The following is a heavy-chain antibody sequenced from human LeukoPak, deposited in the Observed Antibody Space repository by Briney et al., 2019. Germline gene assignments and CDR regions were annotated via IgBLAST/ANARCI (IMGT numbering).Heavy chain of an antibody. CDR3: ARDLVGATEEVDGMDV. Sequence: VASVKVACKASGYTFTSYGISWVRQAPGQRLEWMGSINAGNGNTKYSQKFQGRVTITRDTSASTAYMELSSLRSEDTAVYYCARDLVGATEEVDGMDVWGQGTTVTVSS. J-gene: IGHJ6*02. CDR2: INAGNGNT. D-gene: IGHD1-26*01. V-gene: IGHV1-3*01. CDR1: GYTFTSYG.